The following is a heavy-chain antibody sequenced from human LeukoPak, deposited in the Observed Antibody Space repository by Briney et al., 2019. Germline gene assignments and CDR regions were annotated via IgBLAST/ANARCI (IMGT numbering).Heavy chain of an antibody. CDR1: GFTFSSYS. CDR3: ARDSGIAALFDY. Sequence: GGSLRLYCAASGFTFSSYSMNWVRQAPGKGLGWVSSISSSSSYIYYADSVKGRFTISRDNAKNSLYLQMNSLRAEDTAVYYCARDSGIAALFDYWGQGTLVTVSS. J-gene: IGHJ4*02. D-gene: IGHD6-13*01. CDR2: ISSSSSYI. V-gene: IGHV3-21*01.